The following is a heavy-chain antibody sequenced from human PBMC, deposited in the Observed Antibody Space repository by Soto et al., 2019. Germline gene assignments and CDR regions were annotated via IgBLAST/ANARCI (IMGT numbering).Heavy chain of an antibody. CDR3: ARALPDCSSTSCYGGGDYFDY. V-gene: IGHV4-31*01. Sequence: QVQLQESGPGLVKPSQTLSLTCTVSGGSISSGGYYWSWIRQHPGKGLEWIGYIYYSGSTYYNPSLKSPVTISVDTSKNQFSLKLSSVTAADTAVYYCARALPDCSSTSCYGGGDYFDYWGQGTLVTVSS. CDR2: IYYSGST. D-gene: IGHD2-2*01. CDR1: GGSISSGGYY. J-gene: IGHJ4*02.